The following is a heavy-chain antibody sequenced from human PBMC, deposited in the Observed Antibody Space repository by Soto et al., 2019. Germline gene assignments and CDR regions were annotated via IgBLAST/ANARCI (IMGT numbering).Heavy chain of an antibody. CDR1: GGCISCGGYY. D-gene: IGHD4-17*01. CDR3: ARVTYGDYDPFDY. Sequence: TRSLTCTVAGGCISCGGYYWSWIRQHPGKGLEWIGYIYYSGSTYYNPSLKSRVTISVDTSKNQFSLKLSSVTAADTAVYYCARVTYGDYDPFDYWGQGTLVTVSS. J-gene: IGHJ4*02. CDR2: IYYSGST. V-gene: IGHV4-31*03.